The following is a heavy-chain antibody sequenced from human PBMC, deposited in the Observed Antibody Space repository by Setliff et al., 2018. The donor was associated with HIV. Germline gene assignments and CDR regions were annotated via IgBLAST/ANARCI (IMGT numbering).Heavy chain of an antibody. Sequence: GGSLRLSCVASGLPFYNYWMTWLRRAPGRGLEWVANIKQDGSDMHYIESVKGRFTIFRDNAKNSVFLQMNSLRAEDTGVYYCARDFRDYVGKFDYWGQGTLVTVSS. D-gene: IGHD1-26*01. J-gene: IGHJ4*02. CDR2: IKQDGSDM. CDR3: ARDFRDYVGKFDY. CDR1: GLPFYNYW. V-gene: IGHV3-7*01.